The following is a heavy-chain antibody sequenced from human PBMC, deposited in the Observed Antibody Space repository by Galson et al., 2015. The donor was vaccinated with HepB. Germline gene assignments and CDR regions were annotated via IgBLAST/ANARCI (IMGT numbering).Heavy chain of an antibody. D-gene: IGHD6-6*01. CDR1: GFTFSDSA. CDR2: IRNKANNYAT. V-gene: IGHV3-73*01. CDR3: ATIGGGSSGNYYYYGMDV. Sequence: SLRLSCAASGFTFSDSAMHWVRQASGKGLEWVGRIRNKANNYATVFGASVKGRFTISRDDSKNTAYLQMNSLRAEDTAVYYCATIGGGSSGNYYYYGMDVWGQGTTVTVSS. J-gene: IGHJ6*02.